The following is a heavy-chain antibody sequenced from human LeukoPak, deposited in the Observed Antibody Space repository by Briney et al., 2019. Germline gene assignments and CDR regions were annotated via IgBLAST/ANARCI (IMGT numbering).Heavy chain of an antibody. V-gene: IGHV4-39*07. J-gene: IGHJ4*02. CDR3: ARGPATYYDILTGYYVPFDY. Sequence: SETLSLTCTVSGGSISSSSYYWGWIRQPPGKGLEWIGSIYYSGSTYYNPSLKSRVTISVDTSKNQFSLKLSSVTAADTAVYYCARGPATYYDILTGYYVPFDYWGQGTLVTVSS. CDR1: GGSISSSSYY. D-gene: IGHD3-9*01. CDR2: IYYSGST.